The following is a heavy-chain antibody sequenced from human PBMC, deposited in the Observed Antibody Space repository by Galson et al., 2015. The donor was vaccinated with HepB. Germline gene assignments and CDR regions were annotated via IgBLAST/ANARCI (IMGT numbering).Heavy chain of an antibody. CDR3: AKDSNYYDSSGYYIDY. CDR2: ISGSGGST. J-gene: IGHJ4*02. D-gene: IGHD3-22*01. V-gene: IGHV3-23*01. Sequence: SLRLSCAASGFTFSSYAMSWVRQAPGKGLKWVSAISGSGGSTYYADSVKGRFTISRDNSKNTLYLQMNSLRAEDTAVYYCAKDSNYYDSSGYYIDYWGQGTLVTVSS. CDR1: GFTFSSYA.